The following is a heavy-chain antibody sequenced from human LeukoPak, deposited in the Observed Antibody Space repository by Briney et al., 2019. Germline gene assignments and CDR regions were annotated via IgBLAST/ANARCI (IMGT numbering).Heavy chain of an antibody. Sequence: ASVKVSCKASGYTFTSYDINWVRQATGQGLEWMGWMNPNSGNTGYAQKFQGRVTITRNTSISTAYMELSSLRSEDTAVYYCARASRVLRYFDWSPSFDYWGQGTLVTVSS. J-gene: IGHJ4*02. D-gene: IGHD3-9*01. CDR2: MNPNSGNT. CDR1: GYTFTSYD. V-gene: IGHV1-8*03. CDR3: ARASRVLRYFDWSPSFDY.